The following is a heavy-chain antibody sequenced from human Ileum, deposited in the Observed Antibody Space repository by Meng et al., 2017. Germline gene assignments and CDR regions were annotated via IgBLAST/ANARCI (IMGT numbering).Heavy chain of an antibody. CDR3: VRGPARETHDFDY. J-gene: IGHJ4*02. D-gene: IGHD1-26*01. CDR1: GGSLNDYY. V-gene: IGHV4-34*01. CDR2: IHHSGRT. Sequence: QVELNQWGAGLLKPSETLSLTCAVFGGSLNDYYWSWVRQSPGKGLEWIGQIHHSGRTNYKSSLERRVTISVDTSKSQFSLKLTSVTAADTAMYYCVRGPARETHDFDYWGQGALVTVSS.